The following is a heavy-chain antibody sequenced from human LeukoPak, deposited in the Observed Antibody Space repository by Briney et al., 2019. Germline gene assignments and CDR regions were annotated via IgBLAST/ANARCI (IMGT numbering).Heavy chain of an antibody. V-gene: IGHV3-30*04. CDR2: ISYDGSNK. D-gene: IGHD5-12*01. J-gene: IGHJ4*02. CDR1: GFTFSSYA. CDR3: ARTLGGYDALYYFDY. Sequence: GRSLRLSCAASGFTFSSYAMHWVRQAPGKGLEWVAVISYDGSNKYYADSVKGRFTISRDNSKNTLYLQMNSLRAEDTAVYYCARTLGGYDALYYFDYWGQGTLVTVSS.